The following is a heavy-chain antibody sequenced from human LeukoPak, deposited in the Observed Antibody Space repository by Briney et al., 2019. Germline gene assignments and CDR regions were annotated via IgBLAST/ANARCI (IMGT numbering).Heavy chain of an antibody. D-gene: IGHD6-13*01. V-gene: IGHV4-31*03. CDR2: IYYSGST. CDR3: ARDRLDSSSWPHYYYYGMDV. CDR1: GGSISSGGYY. Sequence: SETLSLTCTVSGGSISSGGYYWSWVRQHPGKGLEWIGYIYYSGSTYYNPSLKSRVTISVYTSKNQFSLKLSSVTAADTAVYYCARDRLDSSSWPHYYYYGMDVWGQGTTVTVSS. J-gene: IGHJ6*02.